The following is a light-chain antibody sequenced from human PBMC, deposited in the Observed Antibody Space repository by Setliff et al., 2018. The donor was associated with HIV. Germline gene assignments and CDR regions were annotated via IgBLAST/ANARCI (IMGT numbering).Light chain of an antibody. V-gene: IGLV2-14*03. J-gene: IGLJ3*02. CDR2: GVR. Sequence: QSALAQPPSVSGSPGQSVTISCTGTNSDVGDYIYVSWYQQHPGKAPQLIIYGVRNRPSGVSSRFSGSKSGNTASPTISGLQAEDEADYYCSSFTGSSTLVFGGGTKVTVL. CDR3: SSFTGSSTLV. CDR1: NSDVGDYIY.